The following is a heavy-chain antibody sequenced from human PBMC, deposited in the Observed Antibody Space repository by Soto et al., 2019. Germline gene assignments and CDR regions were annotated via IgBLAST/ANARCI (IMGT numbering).Heavy chain of an antibody. CDR1: GLTSRTFLAYD. CDR3: AGRSGSSDY. V-gene: IGHV3-30*03. J-gene: IGHJ4*02. CDR2: ISHDGNNK. D-gene: IGHD3-10*01. Sequence: PGGSLRLSCAVPGLTSRTFLAYDMHWVRQAPGKGLEWVAVISHDGNNKYYSESLKGRLTISRDNSKNTLYLQMDSLRAEDTAVYYCAGRSGSSDYWGRGTLVTVSS.